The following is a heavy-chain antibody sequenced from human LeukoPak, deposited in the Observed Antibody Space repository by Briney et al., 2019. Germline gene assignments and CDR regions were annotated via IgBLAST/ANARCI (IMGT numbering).Heavy chain of an antibody. CDR1: GGSISSSSYY. CDR2: IYYSGST. D-gene: IGHD2-15*01. CDR3: ARHQWYRRMTYYYYGMDV. V-gene: IGHV4-61*05. Sequence: SETLSLTCTVSGGSISSSSYYWSWIRQPPGKGLEWIGYIYYSGSTNYNPSLKSRVTISVDTSKNQFSLKLSSVTAADTAVYYCARHQWYRRMTYYYYGMDVWGQGTTVTVSS. J-gene: IGHJ6*02.